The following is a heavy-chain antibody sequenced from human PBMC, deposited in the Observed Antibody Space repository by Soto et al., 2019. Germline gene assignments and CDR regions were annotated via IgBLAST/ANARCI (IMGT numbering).Heavy chain of an antibody. Sequence: GGFLRLSCAASGFTFSTYGMHWVRQAPGKGLEWVALIWYDGTNKYFADSVKGRSTISRDNSKNMLYLQMSSLRPEDTAVYYCAREGCSSTSCYRSSDYYGMDVWGQGTTVTVSS. D-gene: IGHD2-2*01. V-gene: IGHV3-33*01. CDR2: IWYDGTNK. CDR1: GFTFSTYG. CDR3: AREGCSSTSCYRSSDYYGMDV. J-gene: IGHJ6*02.